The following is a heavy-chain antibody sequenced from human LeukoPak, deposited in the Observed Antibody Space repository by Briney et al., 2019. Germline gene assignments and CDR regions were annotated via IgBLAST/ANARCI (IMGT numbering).Heavy chain of an antibody. CDR2: IKEDGSVQ. Sequence: GRALRLSCTASGFPLSGDWISWVRQAPGKGLEWVANIKEDGSVQDYADSVKGRFTISRDNAKNSVYLQMSSLRVDDTAVYYCVGQLLRVVWGKGTTVTVSS. D-gene: IGHD2-2*01. CDR3: VGQLLRVV. J-gene: IGHJ6*04. V-gene: IGHV3-7*01. CDR1: GFPLSGDW.